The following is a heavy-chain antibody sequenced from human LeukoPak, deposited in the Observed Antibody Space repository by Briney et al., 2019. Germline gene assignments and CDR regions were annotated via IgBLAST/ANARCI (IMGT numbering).Heavy chain of an antibody. Sequence: GASVKVSCKASGGTFSSYAISWVRQAPGQGLEWMGRIIPILGIANYAQKFQGRVTITADKSTSTAYMELSSLRSEDTAVYYCAGLGYCSSTSCYAYPHSDYWGQGTLVTVSS. CDR3: AGLGYCSSTSCYAYPHSDY. CDR1: GGTFSSYA. V-gene: IGHV1-69*04. D-gene: IGHD2-2*01. J-gene: IGHJ4*02. CDR2: IIPILGIA.